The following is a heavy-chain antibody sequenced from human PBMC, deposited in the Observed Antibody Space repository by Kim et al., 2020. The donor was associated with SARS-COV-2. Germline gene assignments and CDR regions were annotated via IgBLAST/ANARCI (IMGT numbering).Heavy chain of an antibody. Sequence: SETLSLTCTVSGGSISSYYWSWIRQPPGKGLEWIGYIYYSGSTNYNPSLKSRVTISVDTSKNQFSLKLSSVTAADTAVYYCARAPNYDYIWGSYHPYYFDYWGQGTLVTVSS. D-gene: IGHD3-16*02. J-gene: IGHJ4*02. CDR2: IYYSGST. CDR1: GGSISSYY. V-gene: IGHV4-59*01. CDR3: ARAPNYDYIWGSYHPYYFDY.